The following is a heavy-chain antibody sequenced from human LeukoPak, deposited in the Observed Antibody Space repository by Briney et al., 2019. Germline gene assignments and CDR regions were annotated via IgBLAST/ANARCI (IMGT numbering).Heavy chain of an antibody. Sequence: ASVKVSCKASGYTFTSYDINWVRQATGQGLEWMGWMNPNSGNTGYAQKFQGRVTMTRNTSISTAYMELSSLRSEDTAVYYCARISRLNWYFDLRGRGSLVTVSS. CDR2: MNPNSGNT. D-gene: IGHD3-3*01. CDR3: ARISRLNWYFDL. CDR1: GYTFTSYD. V-gene: IGHV1-8*01. J-gene: IGHJ2*01.